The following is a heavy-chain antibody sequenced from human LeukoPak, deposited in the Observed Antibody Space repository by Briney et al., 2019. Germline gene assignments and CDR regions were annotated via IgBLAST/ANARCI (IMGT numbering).Heavy chain of an antibody. CDR2: IVVGSGNT. CDR1: GFTFTSSA. Sequence: SVTVSCMASGFTFTSSAMQWVGQARGQRLEWIGWIVVGSGNTNYAQKFQERVTITRDVSTSTAYMELSSLRAEDTAVYYCAADRYDSSGYYHFDYWGQGTLVTVSS. D-gene: IGHD3-22*01. J-gene: IGHJ4*02. V-gene: IGHV1-58*02. CDR3: AADRYDSSGYYHFDY.